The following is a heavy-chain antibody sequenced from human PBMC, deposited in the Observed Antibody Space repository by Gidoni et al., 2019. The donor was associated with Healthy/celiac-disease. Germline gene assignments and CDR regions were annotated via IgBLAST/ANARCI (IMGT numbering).Heavy chain of an antibody. CDR1: GFTFSSYS. V-gene: IGHV3-21*01. J-gene: IGHJ2*01. D-gene: IGHD2-21*02. CDR3: ATLVMTAIPDELDWYFDL. Sequence: EVQLVESGGGLVKPGGSLRLSCAASGFTFSSYSLNWVRQAPGKGLEWVSSISSSSSYIYYADSVKGRFTISRDNAKNSLYLQMNSLRAEDTAVYYCATLVMTAIPDELDWYFDLWGRGTLVTVSS. CDR2: ISSSSSYI.